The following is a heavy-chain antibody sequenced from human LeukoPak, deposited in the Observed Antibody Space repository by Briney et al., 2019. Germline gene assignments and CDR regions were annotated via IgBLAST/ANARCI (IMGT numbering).Heavy chain of an antibody. CDR3: AKDVSYYYGSGSYFNY. V-gene: IGHV3-23*01. CDR1: GFTFSSYA. D-gene: IGHD3-10*01. Sequence: GGSLRLSCAASGFTFSSYAMSWVRQAPGKGLEWVSAISGSGGSTYYADSVKGRFTISRDNSKNTLYLQMNSLRAEDTAVYYCAKDVSYYYGSGSYFNYWGQGTLVTVSS. J-gene: IGHJ4*02. CDR2: ISGSGGST.